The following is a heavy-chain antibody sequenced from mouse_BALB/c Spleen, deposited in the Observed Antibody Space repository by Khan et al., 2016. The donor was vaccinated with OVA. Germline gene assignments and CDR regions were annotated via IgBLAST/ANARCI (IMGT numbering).Heavy chain of an antibody. Sequence: EVKLEESGPGLVKPSQSLSLTCTVTGYSITSDYAWSWIRQFPGNKLEWMGFISYSGNTNYNPSLKSRVSVTRDTSKNQFFLQLNSVTTEDTATYYCARMYGGDFDYWGQGTTVTVSS. CDR1: GYSITSDYA. J-gene: IGHJ2*01. D-gene: IGHD2-10*02. V-gene: IGHV3-2*02. CDR2: ISYSGNT. CDR3: ARMYGGDFDY.